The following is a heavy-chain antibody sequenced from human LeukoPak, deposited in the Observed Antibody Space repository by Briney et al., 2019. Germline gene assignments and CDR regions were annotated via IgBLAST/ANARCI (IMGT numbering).Heavy chain of an antibody. CDR2: ISAYNGNT. CDR3: ARVVVTAAGTLSAFDI. V-gene: IGHV1-18*01. Sequence: ASVKVSCKASGYTFTSYGISWVRQAPGQGLEWMGWISAYNGNTNYAQKLQGRVTMTTGTSTSTAYMELRSLRSDDTAVYYCARVVVTAAGTLSAFDIWGQGTMVTVSS. CDR1: GYTFTSYG. D-gene: IGHD6-13*01. J-gene: IGHJ3*02.